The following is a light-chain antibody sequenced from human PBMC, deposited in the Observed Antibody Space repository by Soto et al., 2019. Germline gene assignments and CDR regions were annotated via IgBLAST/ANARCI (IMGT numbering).Light chain of an antibody. Sequence: EIVMTQSPATLSVSPGERATLSCRASQSVSSNLAWYQQKPGQAPRLLIYGASTRATGIPARFSGSGSGAEFTLTINSLQSEDSEVYYVEQNNQWPISLGQGTRLEIK. V-gene: IGKV3-15*01. CDR2: GAS. CDR1: QSVSSN. J-gene: IGKJ5*01. CDR3: EQNNQWPIS.